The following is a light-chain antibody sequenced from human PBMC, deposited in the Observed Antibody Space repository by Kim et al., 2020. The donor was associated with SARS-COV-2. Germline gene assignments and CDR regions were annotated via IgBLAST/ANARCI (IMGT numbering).Light chain of an antibody. CDR1: RSDIGGYNY. CDR2: DVT. CDR3: ISYTTNGPHWV. Sequence: QSALTQPASVSGSPGQSIIISCTGTRSDIGGYNYVSWYQQHPGKVPKLIIYDVTNRPSGFSDRFSGSKSGNTASLTISGLQAEDEAIYYCISYTTNGPHWVFGGGTQLTVL. V-gene: IGLV2-14*03. J-gene: IGLJ3*02.